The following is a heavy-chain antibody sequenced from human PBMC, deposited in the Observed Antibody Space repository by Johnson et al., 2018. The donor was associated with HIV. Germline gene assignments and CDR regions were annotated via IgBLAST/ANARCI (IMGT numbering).Heavy chain of an antibody. Sequence: VQLVESGGGLVQPGGSLRLSCAASGFTFSSYAMHWVRQAPGKGLDYVSGISTNGGSTYYANSVKCRFTISRDNSKNTLYLQMGSLRAEDMAVYYCARSDYVWGSYTRKGAFDIWGQGTMVTVSS. CDR2: ISTNGGST. CDR3: ARSDYVWGSYTRKGAFDI. V-gene: IGHV3-64*01. D-gene: IGHD3-16*01. CDR1: GFTFSSYA. J-gene: IGHJ3*02.